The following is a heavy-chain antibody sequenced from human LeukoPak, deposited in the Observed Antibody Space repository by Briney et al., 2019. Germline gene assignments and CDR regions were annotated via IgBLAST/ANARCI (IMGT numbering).Heavy chain of an antibody. CDR1: GFTFSSYA. CDR3: AKDNTYYYDSSGYYGGFDP. V-gene: IGHV3-23*01. CDR2: ISGSGGST. Sequence: GGSLRLSCAAPGFTFSSYAMSWVRQAPGKGLEWVSAISGSGGSTYYADSVKGRFTISRDNSKNTLYLQMNSLRAEDTAVYYCAKDNTYYYDSSGYYGGFDPWGQGTLVTVSS. D-gene: IGHD3-22*01. J-gene: IGHJ5*02.